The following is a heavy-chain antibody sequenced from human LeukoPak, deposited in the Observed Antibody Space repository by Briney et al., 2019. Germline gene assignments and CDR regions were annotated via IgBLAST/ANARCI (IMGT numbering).Heavy chain of an antibody. Sequence: SETLSLTCAVYGGSFSGYYWSWIRQPPGKGLEWIGEINHSGSTNYNPSLKSRVTISVDTSKNQFSLKLSSVTAADTAVYYCARVSESGCSSPFDYWGQGTLVTVSS. D-gene: IGHD1-26*01. J-gene: IGHJ4*02. CDR1: GGSFSGYY. CDR3: ARVSESGCSSPFDY. V-gene: IGHV4-34*01. CDR2: INHSGST.